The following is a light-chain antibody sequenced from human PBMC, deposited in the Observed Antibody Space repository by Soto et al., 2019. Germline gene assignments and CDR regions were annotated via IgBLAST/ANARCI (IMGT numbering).Light chain of an antibody. CDR1: SGDVSAYNY. CDR2: DVT. J-gene: IGLJ2*01. Sequence: QSALTQPRSVSGSPGQSVTISCTGTSGDVSAYNYVSWYQQHPGKAPKLIIYDVTKRPSGVPDRFSGSKSGNTASLTISGLQAEDEADYYCCSYAGYYTVFGGGTKLTVL. CDR3: CSYAGYYTV. V-gene: IGLV2-11*01.